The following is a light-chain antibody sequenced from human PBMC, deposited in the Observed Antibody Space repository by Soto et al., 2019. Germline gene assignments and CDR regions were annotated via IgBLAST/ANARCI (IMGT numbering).Light chain of an antibody. CDR3: AAWDDSLNGWV. CDR2: SNN. V-gene: IGLV1-44*01. J-gene: IGLJ3*02. CDR1: SSNIGSNT. Sequence: QSVLTQPPSASGTPGQRVTISCSGSSSNIGSNTVNWYQQLPGTAPTLLIYSNNQRPSGVPDRFSGYKSGTSASLAISGLQSEDEADYYCAAWDDSLNGWVFGGGTKVTVL.